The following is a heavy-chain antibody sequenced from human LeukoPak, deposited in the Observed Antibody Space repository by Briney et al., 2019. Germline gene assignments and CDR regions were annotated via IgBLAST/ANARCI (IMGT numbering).Heavy chain of an antibody. J-gene: IGHJ6*03. CDR3: ARSWDYYDSSGHMDV. CDR2: IYPGDSDT. CDR1: GYSFTSYW. D-gene: IGHD3-22*01. V-gene: IGHV5-51*01. Sequence: GESLKISCKGSGYSFTSYWIGCVRQMPGKGLEWMGIIYPGDSDTRYSPSFQGQVTISADKSISTAYLQWSSLKASDTAMYYCARSWDYYDSSGHMDVWGKGTTVTVSS.